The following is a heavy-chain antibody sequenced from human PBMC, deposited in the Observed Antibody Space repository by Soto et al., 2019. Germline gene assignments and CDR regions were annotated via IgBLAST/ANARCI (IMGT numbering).Heavy chain of an antibody. V-gene: IGHV1-3*04. Sequence: GASVKVSCKASGYTFTNYAMHWVRQAPGQRLEWLGWINTGNGNTKYSQTFQDRVTITTDTSASIVYMELSSLRSEDTAVYYCARERGYSSRADYFDYWGQGTLVTVSS. CDR2: INTGNGNT. J-gene: IGHJ4*02. CDR3: ARERGYSSRADYFDY. D-gene: IGHD6-13*01. CDR1: GYTFTNYA.